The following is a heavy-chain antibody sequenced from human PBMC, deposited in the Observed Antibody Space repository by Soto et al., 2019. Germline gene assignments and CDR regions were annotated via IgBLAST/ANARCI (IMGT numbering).Heavy chain of an antibody. Sequence: GGSLRLSCAASGFTFSSYAMHWVRQAPGKGLEWVAVISYDGSNKYYADSVKGRFTISRDNSKNTLYLQMNSLRAEDTAVYYCAREGDSSVSGARYDAFDICGQGTMVTVSS. D-gene: IGHD3-22*01. CDR1: GFTFSSYA. CDR2: ISYDGSNK. J-gene: IGHJ3*02. CDR3: AREGDSSVSGARYDAFDI. V-gene: IGHV3-30-3*01.